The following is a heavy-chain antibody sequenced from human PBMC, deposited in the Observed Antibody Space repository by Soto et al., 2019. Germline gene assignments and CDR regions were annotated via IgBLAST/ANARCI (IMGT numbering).Heavy chain of an antibody. J-gene: IGHJ4*02. Sequence: EVQLVESGGGLVQSGGSLKLSCAASGFPFSGSRMHWVRQASGKGLEWVGRIRSQVNSYAPAYAASVEGRFIISRDDSKNTTYLQMNSLKTEDTAVYYCTRRGTDRWDSGIGYWGQGTLVTVS. CDR1: GFPFSGSR. CDR3: TRRGTDRWDSGIGY. D-gene: IGHD1-26*01. CDR2: IRSQVNSYAP. V-gene: IGHV3-73*02.